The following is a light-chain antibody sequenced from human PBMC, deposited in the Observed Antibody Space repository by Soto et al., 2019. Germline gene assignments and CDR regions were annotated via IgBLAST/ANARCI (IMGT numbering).Light chain of an antibody. V-gene: IGKV3-11*01. CDR1: QSVTTY. CDR3: QQRVNRVT. J-gene: IGKJ4*01. Sequence: EIVLTQSPATLSLSPGERASLSCRASQSVTTYLAWYQQKPGQAPRLLIYDSSSRATGIPARFSGSGSGTDFTLTISSLESEDFAVYYWQQRVNRVTFGGGTKVDIK. CDR2: DSS.